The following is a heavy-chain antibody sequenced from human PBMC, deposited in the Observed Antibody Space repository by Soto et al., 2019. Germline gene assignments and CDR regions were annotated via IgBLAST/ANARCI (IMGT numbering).Heavy chain of an antibody. Sequence: EVQLVASGGGLVKPGESLRLSCAGSGITFSNVRMTWVRQAPGTGLEWLGRIKSKTDGGTADYPAAVKGRFTISRDDSKNMLYLQLNSLKTEDTAVYYCTTDYVWAFDIWGQGTMVTVSS. CDR3: TTDYVWAFDI. D-gene: IGHD3-16*01. V-gene: IGHV3-15*01. CDR2: IKSKTDGGTA. J-gene: IGHJ3*02. CDR1: GITFSNVR.